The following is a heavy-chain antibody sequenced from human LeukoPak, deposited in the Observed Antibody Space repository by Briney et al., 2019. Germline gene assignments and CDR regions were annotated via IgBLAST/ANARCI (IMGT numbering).Heavy chain of an antibody. CDR2: ISGSGGST. Sequence: GGSLRLSCAASGFTFSIYSMNWVRQAPGKGLEWVSAISGSGGSTYYADSVKGRFTISRDNSKNTVYLRMNSLRAEDTAVYYCAKDYGDYYFDYWGQGTLVTVSS. CDR3: AKDYGDYYFDY. V-gene: IGHV3-23*01. CDR1: GFTFSIYS. D-gene: IGHD4-17*01. J-gene: IGHJ4*02.